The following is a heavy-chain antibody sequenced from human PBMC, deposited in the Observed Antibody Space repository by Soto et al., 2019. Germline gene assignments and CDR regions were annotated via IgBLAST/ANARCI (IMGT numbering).Heavy chain of an antibody. CDR1: GFTFSSYA. CDR3: AKDPSLTYYYGSGSYSAKYYYYGMDV. D-gene: IGHD3-10*01. CDR2: ISGSGGNT. J-gene: IGHJ6*02. Sequence: GGSLRLSCAASGFTFSSYAMSWVRQAPGKGLEWVSAISGSGGNTYYADSVKGRFTISRDNSKNTLYLQMNSLRAEDTAVYYCAKDPSLTYYYGSGSYSAKYYYYGMDVWGQGTTVTVS. V-gene: IGHV3-23*01.